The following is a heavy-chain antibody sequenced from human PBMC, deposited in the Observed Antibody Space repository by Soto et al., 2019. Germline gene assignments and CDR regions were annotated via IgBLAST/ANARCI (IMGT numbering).Heavy chain of an antibody. J-gene: IGHJ5*02. V-gene: IGHV1-69*13. Sequence: SVKVSCKASGGTFSSYAISWVRQAPGQGLEWMGGIIPIFGTANYAQKFQGRVTITADESTSTAYMELSSLRSEDTAVYYCARGPMVRGVISWSDPWGQGTLVTVSS. CDR3: ARGPMVRGVISWSDP. D-gene: IGHD3-10*01. CDR1: GGTFSSYA. CDR2: IIPIFGTA.